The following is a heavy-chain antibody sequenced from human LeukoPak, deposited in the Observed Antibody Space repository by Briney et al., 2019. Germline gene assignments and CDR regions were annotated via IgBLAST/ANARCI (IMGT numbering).Heavy chain of an antibody. CDR3: ASARGYSGYDSLDY. CDR2: INPNSGGT. V-gene: IGHV1-2*02. CDR1: GYTLTGYY. Sequence: ASVKVSCKASGYTLTGYYMHWVRQAPGQGLEWMGWINPNSGGTNSAQKFQGRVTMTRDTSISTAYMELSRLRPDDTAVYYCASARGYSGYDSLDYSGQGTLVTVAS. D-gene: IGHD5-12*01. J-gene: IGHJ4*02.